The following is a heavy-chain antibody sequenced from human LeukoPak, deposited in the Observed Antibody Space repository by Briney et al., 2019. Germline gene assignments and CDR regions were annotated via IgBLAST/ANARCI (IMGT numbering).Heavy chain of an antibody. CDR1: EFTFSNYA. CDR2: ISGGGGST. Sequence: GGSLRLSCAASEFTFSNYAMNWVRQAPGKGLEWVSGISGGGGSTYYADSVKGRFTISRDNSKNTLYLQMNSLRAEDTAVYYCAKMVHTEQWLVPFDYWGQGTLVTVSS. D-gene: IGHD6-19*01. CDR3: AKMVHTEQWLVPFDY. J-gene: IGHJ4*02. V-gene: IGHV3-23*01.